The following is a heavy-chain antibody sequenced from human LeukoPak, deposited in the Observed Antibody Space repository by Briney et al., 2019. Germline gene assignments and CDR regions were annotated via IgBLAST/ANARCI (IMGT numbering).Heavy chain of an antibody. CDR3: TREGATLYHQYDS. Sequence: SETLSLTCTVSGYSISSGYHWGWIRPPPGKGLEWIGNIYYSGSTYYNPSLKRRVTISVDTSKNQFSLSLTSVTAADTAVYFCTREGATLYHQYDSWGQGTLVTVSS. V-gene: IGHV4-38-2*02. J-gene: IGHJ4*02. D-gene: IGHD2/OR15-2a*01. CDR1: GYSISSGYH. CDR2: IYYSGST.